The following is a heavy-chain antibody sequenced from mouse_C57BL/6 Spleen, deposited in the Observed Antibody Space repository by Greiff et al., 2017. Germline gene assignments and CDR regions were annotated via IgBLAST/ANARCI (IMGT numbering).Heavy chain of an antibody. D-gene: IGHD2-5*01. J-gene: IGHJ4*01. CDR3: TRDYSNYEGRMDY. CDR2: ISSGGDYI. V-gene: IGHV5-9-1*02. Sequence: EVKLMESGEGLVKPGGSLKLSCAASGFTFSSYAMSWVRQTPEKRLEWVAYISSGGDYIYYADTVKGRFTISRDNARNTLYLQMSSLKSEDTAMYYCTRDYSNYEGRMDYWGQGTSVTVSS. CDR1: GFTFSSYA.